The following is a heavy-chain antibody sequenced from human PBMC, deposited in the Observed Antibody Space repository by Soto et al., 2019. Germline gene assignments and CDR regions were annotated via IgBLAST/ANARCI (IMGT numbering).Heavy chain of an antibody. Sequence: QVQLQESGPGLVKSSQTLSLTCTVSGGSISSDGNYWSWIRQHPGKVLEWIGYIYYSGSTYYNPSLKSRVTISVDTSKNQFSLKLNSVTAADTAVYYCARGRMVRVVICYYGMDGWGQGNTVTVSS. CDR1: GGSISSDGNY. CDR3: ARGRMVRVVICYYGMDG. V-gene: IGHV4-31*03. D-gene: IGHD3-10*01. J-gene: IGHJ6*02. CDR2: IYYSGST.